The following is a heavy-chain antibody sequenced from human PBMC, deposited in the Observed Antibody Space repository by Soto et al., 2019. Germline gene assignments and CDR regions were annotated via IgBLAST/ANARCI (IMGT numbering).Heavy chain of an antibody. CDR1: GYTFTGLY. Sequence: AASVKVSCKASGYTFTGLYIHWVRQAPGQGLEWMGWIDPRIGATRYTQKFQGRVTMSRDTSASTVYMELSSLTSDDTAVYFCARANCGPLDYWGQGTLVTVSS. CDR2: IDPRIGAT. CDR3: ARANCGPLDY. V-gene: IGHV1-2*02. D-gene: IGHD2-21*01. J-gene: IGHJ4*02.